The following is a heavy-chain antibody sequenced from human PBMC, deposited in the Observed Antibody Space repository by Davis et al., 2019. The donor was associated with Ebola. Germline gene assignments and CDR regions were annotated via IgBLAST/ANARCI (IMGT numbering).Heavy chain of an antibody. J-gene: IGHJ4*02. Sequence: GESLKISCAASGFTFSDYYMSWIRQAPGKGLEWVSYISSSGSTIYYADSVKGRFTISRDNAKNSLYLQMNSLRAEDTAVYYCACRRDGYSVIDYWGQGTLVTVSS. CDR3: ACRRDGYSVIDY. V-gene: IGHV3-11*01. D-gene: IGHD5-24*01. CDR2: ISSSGSTI. CDR1: GFTFSDYY.